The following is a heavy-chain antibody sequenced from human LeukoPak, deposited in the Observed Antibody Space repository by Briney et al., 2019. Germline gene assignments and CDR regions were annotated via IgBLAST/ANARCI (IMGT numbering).Heavy chain of an antibody. Sequence: TGGSLRLSCAASGFTFSSYTMNWVRQAPGKGLEWVSSISSSSRYIYYADSLKGRFTISRDNAKNSLYLQMNSLRAEDTAVYYCVREFATTRPFDYWGQGTLVTVSS. V-gene: IGHV3-21*01. CDR1: GFTFSSYT. CDR2: ISSSSRYI. J-gene: IGHJ4*02. D-gene: IGHD1-14*01. CDR3: VREFATTRPFDY.